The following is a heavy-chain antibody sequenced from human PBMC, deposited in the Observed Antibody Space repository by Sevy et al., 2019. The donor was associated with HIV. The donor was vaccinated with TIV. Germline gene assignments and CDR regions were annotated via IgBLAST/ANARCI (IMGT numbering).Heavy chain of an antibody. D-gene: IGHD3-10*01. CDR3: ARHISFGELGSWFDP. Sequence: GGSLRLSCAASGFIVNSDYMSWVRQAPGKGLEWVAVVYSGGTTYYADSVKGRFTISRDNSKNILYLQMNSLRAEDTAVYYCARHISFGELGSWFDPWGQGTLVTVSS. J-gene: IGHJ5*02. CDR2: VYSGGTT. V-gene: IGHV3-53*01. CDR1: GFIVNSDY.